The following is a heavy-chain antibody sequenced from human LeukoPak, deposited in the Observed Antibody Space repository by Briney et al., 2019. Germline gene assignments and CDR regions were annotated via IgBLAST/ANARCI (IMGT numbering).Heavy chain of an antibody. J-gene: IGHJ4*02. CDR2: ISGGGGPT. CDR1: GLTLSSYA. D-gene: IGHD6-19*01. Sequence: PGGSLRLSCAASGLTLSSYAMSWVRQGPGKGLEWVSAISGGGGPTYYADSVKGRFTISRDNSKNTLYLQMNSLRAEDTAIYYCATPAGYSSGLFYDYWGQGTLVTVSS. V-gene: IGHV3-23*01. CDR3: ATPAGYSSGLFYDY.